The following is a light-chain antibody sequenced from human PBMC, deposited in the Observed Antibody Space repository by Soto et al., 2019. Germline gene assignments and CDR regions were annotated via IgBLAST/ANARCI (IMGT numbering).Light chain of an antibody. V-gene: IGKV1-27*01. CDR1: QSISNY. J-gene: IGKJ1*01. CDR3: QKYNSAPRT. Sequence: DIQMTQSPSSLSASVGDRVTITCRARQSISNYLAWYQQKPGKVPKLLIYAASTLQSGVPSRFSGSGSGTEFTLTMRSLQPEDVSTYYCQKYNSAPRTFGQRTKVEIK. CDR2: AAS.